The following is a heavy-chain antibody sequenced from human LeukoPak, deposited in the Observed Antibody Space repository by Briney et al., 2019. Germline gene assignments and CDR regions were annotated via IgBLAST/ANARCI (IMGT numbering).Heavy chain of an antibody. Sequence: SQTLSLTCTVSGGSISGSYWSWIRQPPGKGLEWIGYIFYTGDNNYNPSLKTRATVSMDTSKNQFSLKMTSVTAADTAVYYCARHTYARPFDFWGQGTLVTVSS. CDR1: GGSISGSY. D-gene: IGHD6-6*01. CDR2: IFYTGDN. J-gene: IGHJ4*02. V-gene: IGHV4-59*08. CDR3: ARHTYARPFDF.